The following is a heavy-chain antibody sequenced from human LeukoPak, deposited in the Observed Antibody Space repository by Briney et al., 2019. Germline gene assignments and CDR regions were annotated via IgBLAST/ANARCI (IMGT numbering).Heavy chain of an antibody. D-gene: IGHD6-19*01. CDR1: GFTFSSYA. CDR3: ARVNSRARRSSGWSLDY. V-gene: IGHV3-30-3*01. Sequence: GGSLRLSCAASGFTFSSYAMSWVRQAPGKGLEWVAVISYDGSNKYYADSAKGRFTISRDNSKNTLYLQMNSLRAEDTAVYYCARVNSRARRSSGWSLDYWGQGTLVTVSS. J-gene: IGHJ4*02. CDR2: ISYDGSNK.